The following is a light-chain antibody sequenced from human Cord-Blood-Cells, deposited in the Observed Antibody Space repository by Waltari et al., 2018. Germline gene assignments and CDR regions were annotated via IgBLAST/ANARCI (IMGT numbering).Light chain of an antibody. J-gene: IGLJ2*01. CDR1: SSDVGGYNY. CDR3: SSYTSSSTVV. V-gene: IGLV2-14*01. CDR2: DVS. Sequence: QSALTQPASVSGSPGQSITISCTGTSSDVGGYNYVSWYQQHPGKPPKLMIYDVSKRPSGVSNRVSGSKSGNTASLTISGLQAEDEADYYCSSYTSSSTVVFGGGTKLTVL.